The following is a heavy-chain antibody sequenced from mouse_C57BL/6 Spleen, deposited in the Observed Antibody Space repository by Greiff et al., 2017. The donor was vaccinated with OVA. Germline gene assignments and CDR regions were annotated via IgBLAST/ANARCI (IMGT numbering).Heavy chain of an antibody. Sequence: QVQLKQPGAELVKPGASVKMSCKASGYTFTSYWITWVKQRPGQGLEWIGDIYPGSGSTNYNEKFKSKATLTVDTSSSTAYMQLSSLTSEDSAVYYCARDDYGAAWFAYWGQGTLVTVSA. D-gene: IGHD2-4*01. J-gene: IGHJ3*01. CDR3: ARDDYGAAWFAY. CDR1: GYTFTSYW. V-gene: IGHV1-55*01. CDR2: IYPGSGST.